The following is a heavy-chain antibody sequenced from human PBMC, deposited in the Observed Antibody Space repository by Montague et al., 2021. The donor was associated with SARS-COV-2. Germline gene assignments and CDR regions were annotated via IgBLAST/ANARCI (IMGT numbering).Heavy chain of an antibody. Sequence: SLRLSCAASGFTFSSYGMHWVRQAPGKGLEWVVVIWYDGSNKYYADSVKGRFTISRDNSKNTLYLQMNSLRAEDTAVYYCAAQITMIDYAFDIWGQGTMVTVSS. D-gene: IGHD3-22*01. J-gene: IGHJ3*02. V-gene: IGHV3-33*01. CDR2: IWYDGSNK. CDR3: AAQITMIDYAFDI. CDR1: GFTFSSYG.